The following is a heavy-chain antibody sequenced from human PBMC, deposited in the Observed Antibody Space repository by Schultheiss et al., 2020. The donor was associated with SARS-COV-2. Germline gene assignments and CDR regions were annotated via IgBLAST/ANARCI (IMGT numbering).Heavy chain of an antibody. CDR3: ARGPYGDYGSPFGY. V-gene: IGHV3-21*01. Sequence: GGSLRLSCAASGFTFSSYSMNWVRQAPGKGLEWVSFVSDTSTYIYYADSVRGRFTISRDNAKNSLFLQMNSLRAEDTAVYYCARGPYGDYGSPFGYWGQGTLVTVSS. J-gene: IGHJ4*02. CDR2: VSDTSTYI. D-gene: IGHD4-17*01. CDR1: GFTFSSYS.